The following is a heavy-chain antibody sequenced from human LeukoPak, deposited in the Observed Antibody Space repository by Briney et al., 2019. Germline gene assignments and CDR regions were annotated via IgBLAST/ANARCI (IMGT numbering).Heavy chain of an antibody. D-gene: IGHD5-12*01. V-gene: IGHV3-7*03. CDR1: GFTFSSYW. CDR2: IKQDGSEK. J-gene: IGHJ4*02. CDR3: AKDKKFVATSFDY. Sequence: GGSLRLSCAASGFTFSSYWMSWVRQAPGKGLEWVANIKQDGSEKYYVDSVKGRFTISRDNAKNSLYLQMNSLRAEDTALYYCAKDKKFVATSFDYWGQGTLVTVSS.